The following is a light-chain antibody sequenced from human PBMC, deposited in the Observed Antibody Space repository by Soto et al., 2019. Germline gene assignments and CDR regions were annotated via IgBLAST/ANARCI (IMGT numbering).Light chain of an antibody. J-gene: IGKJ4*01. CDR1: QSVSSSY. CDR2: GAT. CDR3: QQYGSSVLT. V-gene: IGKV3-20*01. Sequence: EIELTQSPGTLSLSPGERATLSCRASQSVSSSYVAWYQQRRGQAPRHLIYGATTRATGIPDRFSGSGSGTDFSLTINRLEPEDFAVYYCQQYGSSVLTFGGGNKVEIK.